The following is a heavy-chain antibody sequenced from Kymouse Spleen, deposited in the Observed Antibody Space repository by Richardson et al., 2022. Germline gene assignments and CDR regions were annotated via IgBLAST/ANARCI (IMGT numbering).Heavy chain of an antibody. Sequence: EVQLVESGGGLVQPGGSLKLSCAASGFTFSGSAMHWVRQASGKGLEWVGRIRSKANSYATAYAASVKGRFTISRDDSKNTAYLQMNSLKTEDTAVYYCTRRYDFWSGSYYYYGMDVWGQGTTVTVSS. CDR1: GFTFSGSA. CDR2: IRSKANSYAT. D-gene: IGHD3-3*01. CDR3: TRRYDFWSGSYYYYGMDV. V-gene: IGHV3-73*02. J-gene: IGHJ6*02.